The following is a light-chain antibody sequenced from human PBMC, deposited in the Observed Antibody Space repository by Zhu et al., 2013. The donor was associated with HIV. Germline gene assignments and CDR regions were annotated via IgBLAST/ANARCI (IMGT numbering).Light chain of an antibody. CDR1: QSLLQSNGYNY. CDR3: MQGTHWPWT. J-gene: IGKJ1*01. CDR2: LGS. V-gene: IGKV2-28*01. Sequence: DIVMTQSPLCLPVTPGEPASISCRSSQSLLQSNGYNYLDWYLQKPGQSPQLLIYLGSNRASGVPDRFSGSGSGTDFTLKISRVEAEDVGVYYCMQGTHWPWTFGQGTKVEIK.